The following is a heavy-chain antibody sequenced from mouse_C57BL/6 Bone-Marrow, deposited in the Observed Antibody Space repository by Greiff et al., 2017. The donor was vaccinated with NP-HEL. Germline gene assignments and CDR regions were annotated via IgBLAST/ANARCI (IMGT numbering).Heavy chain of an antibody. CDR3: ARPCYGYDPYWYFNI. CDR2: IYPGSGST. J-gene: IGHJ1*03. V-gene: IGHV1-55*01. Sequence: QVQLKQPGAELVKPGASVKMSCKASGYTFTSYWITWVKQRPGQGLEWIGDIYPGSGSTNYNEKFKSKATLTVDTSSSTAYMQLSSLTSEDSAVYYCARPCYGYDPYWYFNIWGTGTTITVSS. D-gene: IGHD2-2*01. CDR1: GYTFTSYW.